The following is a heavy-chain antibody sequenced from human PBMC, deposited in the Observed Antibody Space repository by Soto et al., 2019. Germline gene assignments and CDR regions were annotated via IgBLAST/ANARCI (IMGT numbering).Heavy chain of an antibody. Sequence: QVQLVQSGAEVKKPGASVKVSCKASGYTFTGYYMHWVRQAPGQGLEWMGWINPNSGGTNYAQKLKGRVTMTRDTSISTAYMELSRLRSDDTAVYYCARGLRYFDWLLFDYWGQGTLVTVSS. D-gene: IGHD3-9*01. CDR3: ARGLRYFDWLLFDY. CDR2: INPNSGGT. J-gene: IGHJ4*02. V-gene: IGHV1-2*02. CDR1: GYTFTGYY.